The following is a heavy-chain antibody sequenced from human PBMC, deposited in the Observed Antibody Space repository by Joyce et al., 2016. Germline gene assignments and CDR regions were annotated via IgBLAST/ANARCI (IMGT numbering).Heavy chain of an antibody. CDR3: ARDRRDGLIRHDAFDV. J-gene: IGHJ3*01. CDR1: GGSVSSDSYY. Sequence: QVQVQESGPGLVKPSQTLSLTCTVSGGSVSSDSYYWTWIRQHPGKGLEWIGHISYGGSTYYNPSLQSRVTISVDASKKKFSLKLSSVTAADTVVYYCARDRRDGLIRHDAFDVWGQGTMVTVSS. CDR2: ISYGGST. D-gene: IGHD5-24*01. V-gene: IGHV4-31*03.